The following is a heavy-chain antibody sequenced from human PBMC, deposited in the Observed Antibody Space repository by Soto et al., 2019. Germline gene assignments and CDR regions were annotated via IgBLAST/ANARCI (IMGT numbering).Heavy chain of an antibody. CDR3: AAIATVTTDESY. Sequence: EVQLVESGGGLVQPGGSLRLSCAASGFTFNNYWMHWVRQDPGKGLVWVSRISSDGSSTNYADSVKGRFAISRDNAKNTLYLQMNSTRAEDTAVYYCAAIATVTTDESYWGQGTLVTVSS. CDR2: ISSDGSST. D-gene: IGHD4-4*01. V-gene: IGHV3-74*01. CDR1: GFTFNNYW. J-gene: IGHJ4*02.